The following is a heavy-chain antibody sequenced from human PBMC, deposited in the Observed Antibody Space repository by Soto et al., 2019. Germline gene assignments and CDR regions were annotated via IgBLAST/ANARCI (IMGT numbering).Heavy chain of an antibody. D-gene: IGHD3-16*02. J-gene: IGHJ3*02. CDR2: INPNSGGT. V-gene: IGHV1-2*04. CDR3: ARGRMITFGGVIVEAAFDI. CDR1: GYTFTGYY. Sequence: PSVKVSCKASGYTFTGYYMHWVRQAPGQGLEWMGWINPNSGGTNYAQKFQGWVTMTRDTSISTAYMELSRLRSDDTAVYYCARGRMITFGGVIVEAAFDIWGQGIMVTVSS.